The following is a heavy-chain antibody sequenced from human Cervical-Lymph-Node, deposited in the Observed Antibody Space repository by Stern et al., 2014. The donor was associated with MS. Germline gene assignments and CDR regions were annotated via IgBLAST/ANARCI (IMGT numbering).Heavy chain of an antibody. J-gene: IGHJ6*02. CDR2: IIPILAIA. CDR3: ARDSDFSGMDV. CDR1: GGTFSSYS. Sequence: VQLVQSGAEVKKPGSSMKVSCKASGGTFSSYSISWVRQAPGQGLEWMGRIIPILAIANYAQKFQGRITITADKSTSTAYMELSSLRSEDPAVYYCARDSDFSGMDVWGQGTTVTVSS. V-gene: IGHV1-69*09. D-gene: IGHD3-3*01.